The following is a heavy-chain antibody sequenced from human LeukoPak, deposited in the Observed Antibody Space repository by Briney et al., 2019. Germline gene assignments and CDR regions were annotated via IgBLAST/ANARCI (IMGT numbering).Heavy chain of an antibody. Sequence: SSETLSLTCTVSGVSISSYYWSWIRQPPGKGLEWIWYIYYSGSTNYNPSLKSRVTISVDTSKNQFSLKLSSVTAADTAVYYCARYRGTVVTPAFDYWGQETLVTVSS. CDR3: ARYRGTVVTPAFDY. CDR2: IYYSGST. CDR1: GVSISSYY. J-gene: IGHJ4*02. D-gene: IGHD4-23*01. V-gene: IGHV4-59*01.